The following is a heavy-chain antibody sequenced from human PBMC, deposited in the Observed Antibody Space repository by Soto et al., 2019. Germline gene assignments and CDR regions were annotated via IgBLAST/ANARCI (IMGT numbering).Heavy chain of an antibody. D-gene: IGHD1-26*01. J-gene: IGHJ6*02. V-gene: IGHV4-34*01. CDR3: ARGGGSPYYYYGMDV. Sequence: SETLSLTCAVYGGSFSGYYWSWIRQPPGKGLEWIGEINHSGSTNYNPSLKSRVTISVDTSKNQFSLKLSSVTAADTAVYYCARGGGSPYYYYGMDVWGQGTTVTVSS. CDR2: INHSGST. CDR1: GGSFSGYY.